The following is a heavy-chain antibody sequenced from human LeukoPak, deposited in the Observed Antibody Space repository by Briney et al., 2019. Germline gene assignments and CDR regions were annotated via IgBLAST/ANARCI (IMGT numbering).Heavy chain of an antibody. CDR3: ARVGILTGLDY. CDR2: IYYSGST. CDR1: GGSISSYY. V-gene: IGHV4-59*01. J-gene: IGHJ4*02. Sequence: SETLSLTCTVPGGSISSYYWSWIRQPPGKGLEWIGYIYYSGSTNYNPSLKSRVTISVDTSKNQFSLKLSSVTAADTAVYYCARVGILTGLDYWGQGTLVTVSS. D-gene: IGHD3-9*01.